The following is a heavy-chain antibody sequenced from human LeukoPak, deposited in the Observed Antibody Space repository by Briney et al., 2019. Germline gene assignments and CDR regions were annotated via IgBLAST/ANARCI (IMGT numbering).Heavy chain of an antibody. CDR3: ARDLSCSSTSCYNEA. V-gene: IGHV3-7*01. D-gene: IGHD2-2*02. CDR2: IKQDGSEK. J-gene: IGHJ4*02. Sequence: SGGSLRLSCAASGFTFSSYWMSWVRQAPGKGLEWVANIKQDGSEKYYVDSVKGRFTISRDNAKNSLYLQMNSLRTEDTAVYYCARDLSCSSTSCYNEAWGQGTLVTVSS. CDR1: GFTFSSYW.